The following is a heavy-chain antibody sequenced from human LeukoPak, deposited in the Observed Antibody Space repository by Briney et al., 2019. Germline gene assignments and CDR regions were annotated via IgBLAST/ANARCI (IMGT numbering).Heavy chain of an antibody. V-gene: IGHV1-46*01. CDR3: ARGGHLRYDDTGVDY. CDR1: GYIFTNYF. CDR2: INPSGSRT. Sequence: GASVKVSCKASGYIFTNYFMHWVRQAPGQGLEWMGLINPSGSRTNYAQKFQGRVTMIRDTSTSTVYMDLSSLRSDDTAVYYCARGGHLRYDDTGVDYWGHGTLVTVSS. D-gene: IGHD2-8*02. J-gene: IGHJ4*01.